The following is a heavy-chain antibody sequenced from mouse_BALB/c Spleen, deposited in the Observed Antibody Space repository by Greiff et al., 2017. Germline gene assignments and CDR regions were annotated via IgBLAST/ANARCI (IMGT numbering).Heavy chain of an antibody. J-gene: IGHJ3*01. CDR2: INPGSGGT. CDR3: ARGRGGWFAY. Sequence: VKLQESGAELVRPGTSVKVSCKASGYAFTNYLIEWVKQRPGQGLEWIGVINPGSGGTNYNEKFKGKATLTADKSSSTAYMQLSSLTSDDSAVYFCARGRGGWFAYWGQGTLVTVSA. CDR1: GYAFTNYL. V-gene: IGHV1-54*01.